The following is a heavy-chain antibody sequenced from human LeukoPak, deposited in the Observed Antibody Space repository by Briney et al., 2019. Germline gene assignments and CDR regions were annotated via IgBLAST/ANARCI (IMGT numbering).Heavy chain of an antibody. CDR1: GLTFSSYP. Sequence: GRSLRLSCTASGLTFSSYPFHWVRQAPGKGREGVAVIGYDGVYKFYTDSVKGRFTISRDDSKSTLYLQMDSLRAEDTAVYYCARDFIRGAPDYLDLWGRGTLVTVSS. D-gene: IGHD3-10*01. V-gene: IGHV3-30*04. CDR2: IGYDGVYK. J-gene: IGHJ4*02. CDR3: ARDFIRGAPDYLDL.